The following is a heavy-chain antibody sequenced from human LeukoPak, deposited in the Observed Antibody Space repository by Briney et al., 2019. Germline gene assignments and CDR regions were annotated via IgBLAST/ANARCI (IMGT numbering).Heavy chain of an antibody. J-gene: IGHJ4*02. CDR2: IYYSGAT. V-gene: IGHV4-39*01. CDR1: GGSISSTNYY. CDR3: ARLVPFSGWLYYFDS. Sequence: PSETLSLTCTVPGGSISSTNYYWGWIRRPPGKGLEWVGSIYYSGATFYNPSLRSRVTISVDTSKNQFSLNVSSVTAADTAVYFCARLVPFSGWLYYFDSWGQGILVTVSS. D-gene: IGHD6-19*01.